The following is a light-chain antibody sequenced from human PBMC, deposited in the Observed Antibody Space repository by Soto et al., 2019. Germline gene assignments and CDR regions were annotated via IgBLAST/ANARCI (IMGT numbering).Light chain of an antibody. CDR2: EVT. CDR3: SSYAGSNNVI. CDR1: SSDVGGNNY. J-gene: IGLJ2*01. Sequence: SVLTQPPSASGSPGQSVAISCTGTSSDVGGNNYVSWYQQHPGKAPKLMVYEVTKRPSGVPDRFSGSKSGNTASLTVSGLQAEDEADYYCSSYAGSNNVIFGGGTKLTVL. V-gene: IGLV2-8*01.